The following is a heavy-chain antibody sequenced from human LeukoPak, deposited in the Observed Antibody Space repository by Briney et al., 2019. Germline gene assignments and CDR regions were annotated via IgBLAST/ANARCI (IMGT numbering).Heavy chain of an antibody. V-gene: IGHV3-15*01. CDR2: IKSKTDGGTT. CDR3: TTAPGMRPITMVRGVLN. Sequence: GGSLRLSCAASGFTFSNAWMSWVRQAPGKGLEWVGRIKSKTDGGTTDYAAPVKGRFTISRDDSKNTLYLQMNSLKTEDTAVYYCTTAPGMRPITMVRGVLNWGQGTLVTVSS. J-gene: IGHJ4*02. CDR1: GFTFSNAW. D-gene: IGHD3-10*01.